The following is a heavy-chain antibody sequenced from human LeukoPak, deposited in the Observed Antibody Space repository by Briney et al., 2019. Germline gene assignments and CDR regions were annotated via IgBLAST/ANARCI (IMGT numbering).Heavy chain of an antibody. CDR1: GDSISSGGYY. CDR3: ARESHPYYYMDV. Sequence: KPSETLSLTCTVSGDSISSGGYYWRWTRQHPERGLEWIGHIYYSGKPYYNPSLKSRVTIYLDTSKNHFSLKLTSVTAADTAVYYCARESHPYYYMDVWGKGTTVTVS. J-gene: IGHJ6*03. CDR2: IYYSGKP. V-gene: IGHV4-31*03.